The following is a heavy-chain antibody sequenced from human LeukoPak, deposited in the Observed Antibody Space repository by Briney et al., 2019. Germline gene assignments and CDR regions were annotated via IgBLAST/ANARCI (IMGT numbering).Heavy chain of an antibody. V-gene: IGHV4-34*01. CDR3: ARSKTSYSSSSGFGY. CDR1: GGSFSGYY. CDR2: INHSGST. D-gene: IGHD6-6*01. Sequence: SETLSLTCAVYGGSFSGYYWSWIRQPPGKGLEWIGEINHSGSTNYNPSLKSRVTISVDTSKNQFSLKLSSVTAADTAVYYCARSKTSYSSSSGFGYWGQGTLVTVSS. J-gene: IGHJ4*02.